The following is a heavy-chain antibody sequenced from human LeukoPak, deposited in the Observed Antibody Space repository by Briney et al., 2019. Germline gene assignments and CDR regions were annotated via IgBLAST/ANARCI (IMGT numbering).Heavy chain of an antibody. J-gene: IGHJ4*02. CDR3: ARAADKLTYYYDTSGYYSY. V-gene: IGHV3-74*01. CDR2: INSDGSST. D-gene: IGHD3-22*01. CDR1: GITFSIYW. Sequence: GGSLRLSCAASGITFSIYWMHWVRQAPGKGLVWVSRINSDGSSTSYADSVKGRFTISRDNAKNTLYPQMNSLRAEDTAVYYCARAADKLTYYYDTSGYYSYWGQGTLVTVSS.